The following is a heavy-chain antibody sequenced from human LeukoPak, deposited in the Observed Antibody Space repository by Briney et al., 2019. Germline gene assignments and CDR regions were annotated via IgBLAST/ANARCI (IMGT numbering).Heavy chain of an antibody. Sequence: SETLSLTCTVSGGSISTSSYYWGWVRQPPGKGLEWIGNIFYSGSTYYSPSLKSRVTISLDTSRNQFFLKLNSVNAADTAVYYCAKSNGYGLLDIWGQGTMVTVSS. D-gene: IGHD3-10*01. J-gene: IGHJ3*02. V-gene: IGHV4-39*07. CDR2: IFYSGST. CDR1: GGSISTSSYY. CDR3: AKSNGYGLLDI.